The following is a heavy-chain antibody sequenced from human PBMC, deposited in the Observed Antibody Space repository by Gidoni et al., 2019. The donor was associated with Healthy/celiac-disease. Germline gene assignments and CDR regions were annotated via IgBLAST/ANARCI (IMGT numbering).Heavy chain of an antibody. CDR1: GGSFSGYY. V-gene: IGHV4-34*01. Sequence: QVQLQQWGAGLLKPSETLSLTCAVYGGSFSGYYWSWIRQPPGKGLEWIGEINHSGSTNYNPSLKSRVTISVDTSKNQFSLKLSSVTAADTAVYYCARAGAVAGTYIFYYFDYWGQGTLVTVSS. J-gene: IGHJ4*02. D-gene: IGHD6-19*01. CDR2: INHSGST. CDR3: ARAGAVAGTYIFYYFDY.